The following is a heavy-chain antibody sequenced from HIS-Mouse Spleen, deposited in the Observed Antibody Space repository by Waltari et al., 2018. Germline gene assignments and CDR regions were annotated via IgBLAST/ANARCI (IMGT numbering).Heavy chain of an antibody. J-gene: IGHJ2*01. CDR3: AREIPYSSSWYDWYFDL. V-gene: IGHV4-39*07. CDR2: IYYSGST. D-gene: IGHD6-13*01. CDR1: GGPIGSSSYY. Sequence: QLQLQESGPGLVKPSETLSLTCTVSGGPIGSSSYYWGWIRQPPGKGLEWIGSIYYSGSTYYNPSLKSRVTISVDASKNQFSLKLGSVTAADTAVYYCAREIPYSSSWYDWYFDLWGRGTLVTVSS.